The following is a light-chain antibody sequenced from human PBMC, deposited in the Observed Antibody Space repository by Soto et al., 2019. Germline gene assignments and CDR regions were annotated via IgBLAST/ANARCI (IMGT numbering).Light chain of an antibody. V-gene: IGLV2-14*03. CDR3: RSYTATTTSYV. J-gene: IGLJ1*01. CDR2: DVS. CDR1: NSDVGGYNY. Sequence: QSVLAQPASVSESPGQSITISCTGTNSDVGGYNYVSWYQQHPGKVPKLMIYDVSNRPSGVSNRFSGSKSGNTASLTISGLQAEDEADYYCRSYTATTTSYVFGTGTKLTVL.